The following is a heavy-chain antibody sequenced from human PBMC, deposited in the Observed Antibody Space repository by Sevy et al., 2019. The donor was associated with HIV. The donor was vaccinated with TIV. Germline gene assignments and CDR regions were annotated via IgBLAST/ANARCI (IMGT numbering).Heavy chain of an antibody. D-gene: IGHD3-3*01. CDR2: ISSSSSTI. CDR3: ARDLIWDYDFWSGYYYGMDV. CDR1: GFTFSSYS. V-gene: IGHV3-48*01. Sequence: GGSLRLSCAASGFTFSSYSMNWVRQAPGKGLERVSYISSSSSTIYYADPVKGRFTISRDNAKNSLYLQMNSLRAEDTAVYYCARDLIWDYDFWSGYYYGMDVWGQGTTVTVSS. J-gene: IGHJ6*02.